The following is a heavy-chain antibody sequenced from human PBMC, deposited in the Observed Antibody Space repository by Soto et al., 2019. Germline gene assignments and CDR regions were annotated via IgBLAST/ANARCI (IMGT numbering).Heavy chain of an antibody. D-gene: IGHD6-19*01. V-gene: IGHV3-23*01. J-gene: IGHJ6*02. CDR3: ARVGCSSGWSLHGMDV. CDR2: VSASGLNT. CDR1: GFTFSTYA. Sequence: GGSLRLSCAASGFTFSTYAMAWVRQAPGKGLEWVSGVSASGLNTDYADPVKGRFYISRDNSKNTLYLQMNSLRAEDTAVYYCARVGCSSGWSLHGMDVWGQGTTVTVSS.